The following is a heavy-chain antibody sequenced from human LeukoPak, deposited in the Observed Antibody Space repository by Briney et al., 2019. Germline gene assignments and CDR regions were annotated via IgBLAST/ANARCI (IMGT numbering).Heavy chain of an antibody. V-gene: IGHV3-30*18. J-gene: IGHJ4*02. CDR1: GFTFSSYG. Sequence: GSLRLSCAASGFTFSSYGMHWVRQAPGKGLEWVAVISYDGSNKYYADSVKGRFTISRDNSKNTLYLQMNSLRAEDTAVYYCAKDKEAAAAAHFDYWGQGTLVTVSS. D-gene: IGHD6-13*01. CDR2: ISYDGSNK. CDR3: AKDKEAAAAAHFDY.